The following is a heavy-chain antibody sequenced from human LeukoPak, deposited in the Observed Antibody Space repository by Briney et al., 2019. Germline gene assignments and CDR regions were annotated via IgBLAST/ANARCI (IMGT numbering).Heavy chain of an antibody. CDR3: ARERYSSGWYAIDY. V-gene: IGHV3-7*03. J-gene: IGHJ4*02. Sequence: GGSLRLSCVASGFTFGKYWMSWVRQAPGKGLEWVANIKLDGSEKNYVDSVKGRFTISRDNTKNSLYLQMNSLRVEDTAVFYCARERYSSGWYAIDYWGQGTLVTVSS. CDR1: GFTFGKYW. D-gene: IGHD6-19*01. CDR2: IKLDGSEK.